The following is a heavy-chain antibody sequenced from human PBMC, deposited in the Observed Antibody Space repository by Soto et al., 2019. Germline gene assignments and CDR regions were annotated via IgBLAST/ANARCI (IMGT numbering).Heavy chain of an antibody. D-gene: IGHD2-2*01. CDR1: GYSFTSYW. CDR3: ARGYCTTTICDPWFDP. V-gene: IGHV5-51*01. CDR2: IYPGDSDT. J-gene: IGHJ5*02. Sequence: PGESLKSSCTGVGYSFTSYWIGWVRQMPGKGLEWMGIIYPGDSDTRYSPSFQGQVTISADKSITTAYLQWSSLKASDTAMYYCARGYCTTTICDPWFDPWGQGTLVTVSS.